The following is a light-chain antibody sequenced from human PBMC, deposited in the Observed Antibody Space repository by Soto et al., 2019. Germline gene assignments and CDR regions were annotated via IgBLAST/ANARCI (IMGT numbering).Light chain of an antibody. J-gene: IGKJ1*01. CDR2: GAS. CDR3: QQYVSSPWT. Sequence: EIVLTQSPGTLSLSPGERATLSCMASQSISSSYLAWYQQKPGQAPRPLIYGASSRATGIPDRFSGSGSGTDFTLTISRLEPEDFAVYYCQQYVSSPWTFGQGTKVEIK. V-gene: IGKV3-20*01. CDR1: QSISSSY.